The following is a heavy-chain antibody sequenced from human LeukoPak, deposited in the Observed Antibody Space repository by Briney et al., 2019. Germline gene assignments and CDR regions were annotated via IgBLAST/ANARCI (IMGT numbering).Heavy chain of an antibody. V-gene: IGHV7-4-1*02. Sequence: ASVKVSCKTSGYTFTKNAINWVRQAPGQGLEWMGWINTETGKPTYAQGFTGRFVFSLDTSLSTTYLEITGLQAEDTAVYYCARVQIFNDGGYYFSGTFDFWGQGTLVTVSS. J-gene: IGHJ4*02. CDR2: INTETGKP. D-gene: IGHD2-21*01. CDR1: GYTFTKNA. CDR3: ARVQIFNDGGYYFSGTFDF.